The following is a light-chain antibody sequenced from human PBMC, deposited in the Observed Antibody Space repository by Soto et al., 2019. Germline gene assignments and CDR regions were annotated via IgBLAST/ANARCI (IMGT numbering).Light chain of an antibody. CDR1: QSISSY. V-gene: IGKV1-39*01. CDR2: AAS. J-gene: IGKJ1*01. CDR3: QQSYSTTWT. Sequence: MPMTKSPSSLSASVGDRVTITWRASQSISSYLNWYQQKQGKXPKLLIYAASSLQSGVPSRFSAILSGTVGTLTLCSLQPEDGATYDCQQSYSTTWTFGQGTNVDIK.